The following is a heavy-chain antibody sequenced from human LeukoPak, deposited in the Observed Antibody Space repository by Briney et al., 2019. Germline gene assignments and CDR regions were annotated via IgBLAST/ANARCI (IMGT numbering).Heavy chain of an antibody. CDR2: IGTIGDT. CDR1: GFTFSTYD. CDR3: ARATVIGNAPVPGYMDV. D-gene: IGHD2-21*01. V-gene: IGHV3-13*01. Sequence: PGGSLRLSCAASGFTFSTYDMHWVRKVSGKVLKGVSSIGTIGDTFYPGSVKGRFTISRENAKNSLYLQMNGLRAGDTAVYYCARATVIGNAPVPGYMDVWGKGTTVTVSS. J-gene: IGHJ6*03.